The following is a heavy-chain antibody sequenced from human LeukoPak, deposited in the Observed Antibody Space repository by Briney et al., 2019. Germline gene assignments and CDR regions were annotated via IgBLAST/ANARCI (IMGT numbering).Heavy chain of an antibody. CDR3: AREYYDFWRGYYNTGYYFDY. CDR2: LWYDGSNK. D-gene: IGHD3-3*01. CDR1: GFTFSSYG. Sequence: GRSLRLSCAASGFTFSSYGMHWVRQAPGKGLEWVAVLWYDGSNKYYADSVKGRFTISRDNSKNTLYLQTNSLRAEDTAVYYCAREYYDFWRGYYNTGYYFDYWGQGTLVTVSS. V-gene: IGHV3-33*01. J-gene: IGHJ4*02.